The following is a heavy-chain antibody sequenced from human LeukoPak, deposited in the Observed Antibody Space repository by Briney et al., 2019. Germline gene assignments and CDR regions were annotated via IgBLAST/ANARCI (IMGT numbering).Heavy chain of an antibody. V-gene: IGHV4-61*01. Sequence: RTSETLSLTCTVSGGSVSSGSYYWSWIRQPPGKGLEWIGYIYYSGSTNYNPSLKSRMTMSLDTSENQFSLRVSSVTAADTAVYYCATLREGSGYYGIDYWGQGTLVTVSS. D-gene: IGHD3-3*01. CDR2: IYYSGST. J-gene: IGHJ4*02. CDR3: ATLREGSGYYGIDY. CDR1: GGSVSSGSYY.